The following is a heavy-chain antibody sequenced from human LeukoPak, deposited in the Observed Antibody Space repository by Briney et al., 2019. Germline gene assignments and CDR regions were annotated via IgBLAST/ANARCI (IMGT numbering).Heavy chain of an antibody. J-gene: IGHJ5*02. D-gene: IGHD4-11*01. CDR3: ARDQPTRNWFDP. Sequence: SETLSLTCTVSGGSISSSSYYWGWIRQPPGKGLEWIGSIHYSGSTYYNPSLKSRVTISVDTSKNQFSLKLSSVTAADTAVYYCARDQPTRNWFDPWGQGTLVTVSS. CDR2: IHYSGST. CDR1: GGSISSSSYY. V-gene: IGHV4-39*07.